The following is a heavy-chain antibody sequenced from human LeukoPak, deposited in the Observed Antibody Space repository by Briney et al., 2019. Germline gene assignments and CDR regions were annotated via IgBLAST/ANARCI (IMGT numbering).Heavy chain of an antibody. CDR2: INPNSGGT. D-gene: IGHD6-13*01. V-gene: IGHV1-2*02. Sequence: ASVKVSCKASGYTFTGYYMHWVRQAPGQGLEWMGWINPNSGGTNYAQKFQGRVTMTRDTSISTAYMELSRLRSDDTAVYYCARDGIAAAGTGGGDYWGQGTLVTVSS. CDR3: ARDGIAAAGTGGGDY. J-gene: IGHJ4*02. CDR1: GYTFTGYY.